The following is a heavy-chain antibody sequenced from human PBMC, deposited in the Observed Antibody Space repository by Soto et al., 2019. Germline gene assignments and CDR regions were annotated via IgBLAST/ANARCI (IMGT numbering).Heavy chain of an antibody. CDR3: GASAGSSAWWFDP. D-gene: IGHD6-6*01. CDR2: IYYSGTT. CDR1: GGSISSSTYY. Sequence: QLQLQESGPGLVKPSETLSLTCAVSGGSISSSTYYWGWIRQPPGQGLECIGTIYYSGTTYYNPSLKSRLTISLAASNNQFSLKLNSVTAADTAVYYCGASAGSSAWWFDPWGRGTLVTVSS. V-gene: IGHV4-39*01. J-gene: IGHJ5*02.